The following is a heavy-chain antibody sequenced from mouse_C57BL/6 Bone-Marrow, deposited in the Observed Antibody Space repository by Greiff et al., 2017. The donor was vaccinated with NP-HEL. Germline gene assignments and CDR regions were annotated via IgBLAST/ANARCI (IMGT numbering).Heavy chain of an antibody. Sequence: EVKLMESGGGLVQPGGSMKLSCVASGFTFSNYWMNWVRQSPEKGLEWVAQIRLKSDNYATHYAESVKGRFTISRDDSKSSVYLQMNNLRAEDTGIYYCTGRSNFDYWGQGTTLTVSS. CDR3: TGRSNFDY. CDR1: GFTFSNYW. CDR2: IRLKSDNYAT. J-gene: IGHJ2*01. V-gene: IGHV6-3*01.